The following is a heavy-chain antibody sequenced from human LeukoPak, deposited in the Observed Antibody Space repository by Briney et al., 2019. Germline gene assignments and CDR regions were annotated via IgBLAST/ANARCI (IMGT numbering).Heavy chain of an antibody. CDR2: IWYDGSNK. CDR1: GLTFRSYG. V-gene: IGHV3-30*02. CDR3: ATLRADSSGWYYFDY. Sequence: PGGSLRLSCAASGLTFRSYGMHWVRQAPGKGLEWVALIWYDGSNKYYADSVKGRFTISRDNSKSTLYLQMNSLRTEDTAVYYCATLRADSSGWYYFDYWGQGTLVTVSS. D-gene: IGHD6-19*01. J-gene: IGHJ4*02.